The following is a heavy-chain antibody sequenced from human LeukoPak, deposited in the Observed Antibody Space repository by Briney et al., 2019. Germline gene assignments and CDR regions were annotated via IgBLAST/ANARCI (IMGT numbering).Heavy chain of an antibody. D-gene: IGHD3-10*01. Sequence: ASVKVSCKASGYTFTSYGISWVRQAPGQGLEWMGWISAYNGNTNYAQKLQGRVTMTTDTSTSTAYMELRSLRSDDTAVYYCARVHRQGRGFGELLRFFDYWGQGTLVTVSS. CDR3: ARVHRQGRGFGELLRFFDY. V-gene: IGHV1-18*01. CDR1: GYTFTSYG. J-gene: IGHJ4*02. CDR2: ISAYNGNT.